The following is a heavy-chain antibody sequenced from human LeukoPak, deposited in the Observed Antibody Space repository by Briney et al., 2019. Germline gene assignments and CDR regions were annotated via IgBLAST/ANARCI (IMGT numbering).Heavy chain of an antibody. J-gene: IGHJ4*02. CDR3: AREVVDFGVVVESFDY. CDR2: INHSGST. CDR1: GGSFSGYY. V-gene: IGHV4-34*01. D-gene: IGHD3-3*01. Sequence: TSETLSLTCAVYGGSFSGYYWSWIRQPPGKGLGWIGEINHSGSTNYNPSLKSRVTISVDTSKNQFSLKLSSVTAADTAVYYCAREVVDFGVVVESFDYWGQGTLVTVSS.